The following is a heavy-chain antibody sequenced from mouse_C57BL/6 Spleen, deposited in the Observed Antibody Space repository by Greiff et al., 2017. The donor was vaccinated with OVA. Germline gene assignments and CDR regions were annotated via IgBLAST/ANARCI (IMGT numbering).Heavy chain of an antibody. CDR3: ARAYYSNPYYAMDY. V-gene: IGHV1-82*01. J-gene: IGHJ4*01. Sequence: QVQLQQSGPELVKPGASVKISCKASGYAFSSSWMNWVKQRPGKGLEWIGRIYPGDGDTNYNGKFKGKATLTADKSSSTAYMQHSSLTSEDSAVXFCARAYYSNPYYAMDYWGQGTSVTVSS. D-gene: IGHD2-5*01. CDR2: IYPGDGDT. CDR1: GYAFSSSW.